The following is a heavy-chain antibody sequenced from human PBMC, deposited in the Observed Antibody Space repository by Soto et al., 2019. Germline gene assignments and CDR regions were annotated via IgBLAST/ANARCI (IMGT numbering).Heavy chain of an antibody. CDR2: IYHSGST. V-gene: IGHV4-4*02. CDR3: ARALAVRGEAGYYYYGMDV. J-gene: IGHJ6*02. D-gene: IGHD3-10*01. CDR1: GGSISSSNW. Sequence: PSETLSLTCAVSGGSISSSNWWSWVRQPPGKGLEWIGEIYHSGSTNYNPSLKSRVTISVDKSKNQFSLKLSSVTAADTAVYYCARALAVRGEAGYYYYGMDVWGQGTTVTVSS.